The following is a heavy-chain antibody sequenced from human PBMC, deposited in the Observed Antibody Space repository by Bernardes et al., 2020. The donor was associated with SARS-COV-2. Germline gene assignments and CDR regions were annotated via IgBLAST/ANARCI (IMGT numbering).Heavy chain of an antibody. Sequence: SMKVSCKASGGTFSSYAISWVRQAPGQGLEWMGRIIPIFGTANYAQQFQGRVTITADESTSTAYMELSSLRSEDTAVYYCASGGWSRGVIKTYSLDYWGQGALVTVSS. CDR3: ASGGWSRGVIKTYSLDY. D-gene: IGHD3-10*01. V-gene: IGHV1-69*13. J-gene: IGHJ4*02. CDR2: IIPIFGTA. CDR1: GGTFSSYA.